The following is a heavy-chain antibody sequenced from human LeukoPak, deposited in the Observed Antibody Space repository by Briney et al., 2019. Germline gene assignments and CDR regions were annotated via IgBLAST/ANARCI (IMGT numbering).Heavy chain of an antibody. Sequence: GGSLRLSCAASGFTFSSYWMSWVRQAPGKGLEWVANIKQDGSEIYYVDSVKSRFTISRDNTKNSLYLQMNSLRAEDTAVYYCARGRVQLWLTYWGQGTLVTVSS. CDR1: GFTFSSYW. CDR3: ARGRVQLWLTY. V-gene: IGHV3-7*01. D-gene: IGHD5-18*01. J-gene: IGHJ4*02. CDR2: IKQDGSEI.